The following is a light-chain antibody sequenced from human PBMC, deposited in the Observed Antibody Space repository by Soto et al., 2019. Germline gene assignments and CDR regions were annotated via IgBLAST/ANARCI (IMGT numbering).Light chain of an antibody. Sequence: IQTTQSPSTPSPSVGHSVTITCRASQSISTWLAWYQQIPGKAPKLLISKASTLESGVPSRFSGSGSGTQFTLTISSLQPDDFATYYCQQYDSYSPWMFGQGTKVDIK. CDR1: QSISTW. CDR2: KAS. V-gene: IGKV1-5*03. J-gene: IGKJ1*01. CDR3: QQYDSYSPWM.